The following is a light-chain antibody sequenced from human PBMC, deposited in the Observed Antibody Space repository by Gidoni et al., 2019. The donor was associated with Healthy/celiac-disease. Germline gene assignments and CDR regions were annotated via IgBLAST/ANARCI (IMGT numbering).Light chain of an antibody. J-gene: IGLJ1*01. CDR2: DVS. CDR1: SSDVGGYNY. V-gene: IGLV2-14*03. Sequence: QSALTQPASVSGSPGQSITISCTGTSSDVGGYNYVSWYQQHPGKALKLMIDDVSNRPSGVSNRFSGSKSGNTASLTISGLQAEDEADYYCSSYTSSSTLYVFGTGTKVTVL. CDR3: SSYTSSSTLYV.